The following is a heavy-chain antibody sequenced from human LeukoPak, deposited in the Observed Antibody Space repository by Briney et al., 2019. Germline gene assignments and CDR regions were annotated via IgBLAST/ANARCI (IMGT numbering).Heavy chain of an antibody. Sequence: SETLSLTCAVYGGSFSGYYWSWIRQPPGKGLEWIGEINHSGSTNYNPSLKSRVTISVDTSKNQFSLKLSSVTAADTAVYYCARPGNYYDSSGYYSRGRYFDYWGQGTLVTASS. D-gene: IGHD3-22*01. CDR2: INHSGST. J-gene: IGHJ4*02. CDR1: GGSFSGYY. CDR3: ARPGNYYDSSGYYSRGRYFDY. V-gene: IGHV4-34*01.